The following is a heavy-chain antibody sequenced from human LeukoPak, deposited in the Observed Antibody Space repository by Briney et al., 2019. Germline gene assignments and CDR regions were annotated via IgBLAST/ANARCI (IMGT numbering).Heavy chain of an antibody. CDR1: GGSISSNNW. J-gene: IGHJ4*02. V-gene: IGHV4-4*02. CDR2: IYHSGSP. D-gene: IGHD1-1*01. Sequence: SGTLSLTCAVPGGSISSNNWWGWVRQPPGKGLEWIGEIYHSGSPNHNPSLKSRVTISVDKSRNHFSLNLSSVTAADTAVYYCARVNINNWHSCDYWGQGTLVTVSS. CDR3: ARVNINNWHSCDY.